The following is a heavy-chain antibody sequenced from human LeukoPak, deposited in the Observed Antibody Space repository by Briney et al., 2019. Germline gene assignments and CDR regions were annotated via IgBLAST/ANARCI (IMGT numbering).Heavy chain of an antibody. CDR2: ISAYNGNT. CDR3: ARDKKIRNYDSSGYYDAFDI. J-gene: IGHJ3*02. CDR1: GYTFTSYG. V-gene: IGHV1-18*01. Sequence: GASVKVSCKASGYTFTSYGISWVRQAPGQGLEWMGWISAYNGNTNYAQKLQGRVTMTTDTSTSTAYMELRSLRSDDTAVYYCARDKKIRNYDSSGYYDAFDIWGQGTMVTVSS. D-gene: IGHD3-22*01.